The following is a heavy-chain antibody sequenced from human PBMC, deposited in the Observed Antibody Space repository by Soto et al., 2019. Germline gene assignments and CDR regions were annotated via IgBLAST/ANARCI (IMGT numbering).Heavy chain of an antibody. V-gene: IGHV3-33*01. Sequence: QVQLVESGGGVVQPGRSLRLSCAASGFTFSSYGMHWVRQAPGKGLEWVAVIWYDGSNKYYADSVKGRFTISRDNSKNTLYLQMNSLSAEDTAVYYCARKAYCGGDCSTGGFDYWGQGTLVTVSS. CDR3: ARKAYCGGDCSTGGFDY. D-gene: IGHD2-21*01. CDR2: IWYDGSNK. CDR1: GFTFSSYG. J-gene: IGHJ4*02.